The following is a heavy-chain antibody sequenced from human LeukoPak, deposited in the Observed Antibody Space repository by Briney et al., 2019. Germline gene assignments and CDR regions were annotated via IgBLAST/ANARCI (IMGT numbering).Heavy chain of an antibody. J-gene: IGHJ5*02. V-gene: IGHV3-7*01. Sequence: GGSLRLSCAASGFIFNTNWISWVRQAPGKGLEWVANINPDAIVTHYVNSVKGRFTISRDNGKNSVYLQMNSLRAEDSAVYFCATHPQSAGYHWFDPRGQGTLVTVAS. D-gene: IGHD6-13*01. CDR1: GFIFNTNW. CDR3: ATHPQSAGYHWFDP. CDR2: INPDAIVT.